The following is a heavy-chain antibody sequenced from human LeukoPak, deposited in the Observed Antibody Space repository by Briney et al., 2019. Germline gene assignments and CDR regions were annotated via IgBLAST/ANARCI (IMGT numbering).Heavy chain of an antibody. CDR2: IIPIFGTA. D-gene: IGHD5-18*01. CDR3: ARDKNTAMVRPTPYDAFDI. J-gene: IGHJ3*02. Sequence: SVKVSCKASGGTFSSYAISWVRQAPRQGLEWMGGIIPIFGTANYAQKFQGRVTITADESTSTAYMELSSLRSEDTAVYYCARDKNTAMVRPTPYDAFDIWGQGTMVTVSS. CDR1: GGTFSSYA. V-gene: IGHV1-69*13.